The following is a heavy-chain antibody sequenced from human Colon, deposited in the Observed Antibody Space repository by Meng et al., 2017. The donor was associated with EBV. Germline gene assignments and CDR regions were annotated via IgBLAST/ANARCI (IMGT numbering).Heavy chain of an antibody. Sequence: QLQLQQWGAALLQPSGTLSPPCAVSGGSFSGYYWSWIRQAPGKGLEWIGEINHSGSTKFNPSLESRVSISVDPSENQVSLKLTSVTAADTAVYYCARRTTVNLRSFDSWGQGTLVTVSS. CDR1: GGSFSGYY. V-gene: IGHV4-34*01. D-gene: IGHD4-17*01. J-gene: IGHJ4*02. CDR3: ARRTTVNLRSFDS. CDR2: INHSGST.